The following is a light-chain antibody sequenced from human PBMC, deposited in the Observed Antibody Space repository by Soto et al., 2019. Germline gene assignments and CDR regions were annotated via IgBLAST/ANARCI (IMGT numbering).Light chain of an antibody. CDR3: QQYNSYWT. V-gene: IGKV1-5*01. Sequence: DIQMTQSPSSLSASVGDRVTITCRASQGIRSELGWYQQKPGKAPKLLICDASSLESGVPSRFSGSGSGTEYTLTISRLQPDDFATYYCQQYNSYWTFGQGTKVDI. J-gene: IGKJ1*01. CDR1: QGIRSE. CDR2: DAS.